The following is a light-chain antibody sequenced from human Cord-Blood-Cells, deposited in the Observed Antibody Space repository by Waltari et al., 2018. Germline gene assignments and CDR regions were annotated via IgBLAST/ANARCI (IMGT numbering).Light chain of an antibody. CDR3: SSYTSSSTWV. Sequence: QSALTQPASVSGSPGQPITISCTGTSSDAGSYNLVSWYPQHPGKAPKLMIYEGSKRPSGVSNRFSGSKSGNTASLTISGLQAEDEADYYCSSYTSSSTWVFGGGTKLTVL. CDR1: SSDAGSYNL. CDR2: EGS. V-gene: IGLV2-14*02. J-gene: IGLJ3*02.